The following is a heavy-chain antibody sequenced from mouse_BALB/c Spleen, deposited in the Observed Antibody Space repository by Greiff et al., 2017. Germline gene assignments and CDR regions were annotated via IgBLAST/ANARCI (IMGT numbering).Heavy chain of an antibody. CDR1: GYTFTSYW. J-gene: IGHJ3*01. CDR2: IDPSDSET. CDR3: ARDGNYEFAY. D-gene: IGHD2-1*01. V-gene: IGHV1-69*02. Sequence: QVHVKQSGAELVKPGAPVKLSCKASGYTFTSYWMNWVKQRPGRGLEWIGRIDPSDSETHYNQKFKDKATLTVDKSSSTAYIQLSSLTSEDSAVYYCARDGNYEFAYWGQGTLVTVSA.